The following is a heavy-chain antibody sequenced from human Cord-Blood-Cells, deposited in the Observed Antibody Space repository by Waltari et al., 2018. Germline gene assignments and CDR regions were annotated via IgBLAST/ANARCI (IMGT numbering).Heavy chain of an antibody. Sequence: QVQLVQSGAEVKKPGASVKVSCKASGYTFTSYGISWVRQAPGQGLEWMGWISAYNGNTNDARKLQGRVTMTQDTSTSTAYMELRSLRSDDTAVYYCARAPPYCTNGVCYDAFDIWGQGTMVTVSS. CDR1: GYTFTSYG. CDR2: ISAYNGNT. J-gene: IGHJ3*02. V-gene: IGHV1-18*01. CDR3: ARAPPYCTNGVCYDAFDI. D-gene: IGHD2-8*01.